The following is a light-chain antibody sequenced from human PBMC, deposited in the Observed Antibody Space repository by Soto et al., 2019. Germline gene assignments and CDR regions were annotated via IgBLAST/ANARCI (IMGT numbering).Light chain of an antibody. J-gene: IGLJ1*01. CDR1: SSNIGAGYV. V-gene: IGLV1-40*01. CDR2: GNI. Sequence: QSVLTQPPSVSGAPGQRVTISCTGSSSNIGAGYVVHWYQQLPGTAPKLLIYGNINRPSGVPDRFSGSKSDTSASLAITGLQAEDEADYYCKSYDSSLSGYVFGTGTKLTVL. CDR3: KSYDSSLSGYV.